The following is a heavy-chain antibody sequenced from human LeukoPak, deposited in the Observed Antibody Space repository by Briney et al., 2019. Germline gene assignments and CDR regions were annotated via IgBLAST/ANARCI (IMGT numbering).Heavy chain of an antibody. CDR2: IKSKTDGGTT. CDR3: TTDGPDYYDSSGYYYNTY. J-gene: IGHJ4*02. Sequence: GGSLRLSCAASGFTFSNAWMSWVRQAPGKGLEWVGRIKSKTDGGTTDYAAPVKGRFTISRDASKNTLYLQMNSLKTEDTAVYYCTTDGPDYYDSSGYYYNTYWGQRTLVTVSS. D-gene: IGHD3-22*01. CDR1: GFTFSNAW. V-gene: IGHV3-15*01.